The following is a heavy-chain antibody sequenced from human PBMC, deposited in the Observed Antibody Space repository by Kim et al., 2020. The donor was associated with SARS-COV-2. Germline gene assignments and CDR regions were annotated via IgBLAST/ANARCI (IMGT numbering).Heavy chain of an antibody. J-gene: IGHJ5*02. V-gene: IGHV4-34*04. CDR2: RGST. Sequence: RGSTNNNPPLKSRATISVDTSKNQFSLKLSAVTAADTAVYYCARAPRFDPWGQGTLVTVSS. CDR3: ARAPRFDP.